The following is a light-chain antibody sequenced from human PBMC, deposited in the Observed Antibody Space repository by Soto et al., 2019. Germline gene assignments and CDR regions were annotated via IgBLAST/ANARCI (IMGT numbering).Light chain of an antibody. Sequence: DIQMTQSPSTLSASVGDRVTITCRASQTISSWLAWYQQKPGKAPKLLIYDASTLGSGVPSRFSGSGSGTDFTLTISSLQPDDCATYYCQQYENYWTFGQGTKVDIK. CDR2: DAS. CDR3: QQYENYWT. CDR1: QTISSW. V-gene: IGKV1-5*01. J-gene: IGKJ1*01.